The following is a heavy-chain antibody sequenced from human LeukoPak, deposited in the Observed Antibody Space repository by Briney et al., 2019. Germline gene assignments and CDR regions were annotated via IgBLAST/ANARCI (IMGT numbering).Heavy chain of an antibody. CDR1: GSTFSSYA. CDR2: ISSNGGST. D-gene: IGHD5-12*01. Sequence: GGSLRLSCSASGSTFSSYAMHWVRQAPGKGLEYVSSISSNGGSTYYADSVKGRFTISRDNSKNTLFLQMSSLRTEDTAVYYCASPYSGYDYNFDHWGQGTLVTVSS. J-gene: IGHJ4*02. V-gene: IGHV3-64D*06. CDR3: ASPYSGYDYNFDH.